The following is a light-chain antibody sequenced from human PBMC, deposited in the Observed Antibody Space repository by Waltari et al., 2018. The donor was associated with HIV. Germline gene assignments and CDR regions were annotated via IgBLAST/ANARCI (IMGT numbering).Light chain of an antibody. CDR3: QQYYTYLST. CDR1: QTISSW. CDR2: RAS. Sequence: DIQMTQSPSTLSASVGDRVTITCRASQTISSWLAWYQQKPGKAPKLLLYRASTLESGVPSRFSGSGSWTQFSLTISSLQPDDSATYYCQQYYTYLSTFGPGTKLEIK. J-gene: IGKJ2*01. V-gene: IGKV1-5*03.